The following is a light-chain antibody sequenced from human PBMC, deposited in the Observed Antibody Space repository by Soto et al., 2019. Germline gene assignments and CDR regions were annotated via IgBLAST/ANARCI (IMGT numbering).Light chain of an antibody. CDR3: QQRSNWPAT. J-gene: IGKJ2*01. CDR2: DAF. CDR1: QSVSSY. Sequence: EIVLTQSPATLSLSPGERATLSCRARQSVSSYLAWYQQKPGQDPRLLIYDAFNSATGIPARFSGSGSGTDFTLTISSLEPEDFAVYYCQQRSNWPATFGQGTKLEIK. V-gene: IGKV3-11*01.